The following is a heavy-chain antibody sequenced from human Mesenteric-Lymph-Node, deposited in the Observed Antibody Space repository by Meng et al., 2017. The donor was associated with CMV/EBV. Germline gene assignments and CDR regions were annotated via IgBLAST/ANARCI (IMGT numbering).Heavy chain of an antibody. D-gene: IGHD2-2*01. Sequence: GGSLRLSCTASGFSFDDYAMHWVRQAPGKGLEWVAGINWNSGKKDYADSVKGRFTISRDNARNSLYLQMNSLRAEDMALYYCTKDLFCSSNGCYGWGAFDIWGQGTMVTVSS. CDR2: INWNSGKK. V-gene: IGHV3-9*03. CDR1: GFSFDDYA. CDR3: TKDLFCSSNGCYGWGAFDI. J-gene: IGHJ3*02.